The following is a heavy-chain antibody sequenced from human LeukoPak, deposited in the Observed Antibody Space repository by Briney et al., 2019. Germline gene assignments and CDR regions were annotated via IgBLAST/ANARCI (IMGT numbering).Heavy chain of an antibody. Sequence: GGSLRLSCAAYGFTFRSYAMSWVRQAPGKGLKWVSAISGSGGSTYYADSVKGRFTISRDNSKNTLYLQMNSLRAEDTAVYYCAKDPSAATGDSDYWGQGTLVTVSS. CDR2: ISGSGGST. J-gene: IGHJ4*02. CDR3: AKDPSAATGDSDY. CDR1: GFTFRSYA. D-gene: IGHD6-13*01. V-gene: IGHV3-23*01.